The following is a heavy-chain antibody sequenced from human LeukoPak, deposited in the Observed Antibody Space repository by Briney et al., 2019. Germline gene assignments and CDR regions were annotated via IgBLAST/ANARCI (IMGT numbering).Heavy chain of an antibody. D-gene: IGHD3-22*01. Sequence: SETLSLTCTVSGGSISSYYWSWIRQPPGKGLEWIGYIYYSGSTNYNPSLKSRVTISVDTSKNQFSLKLSSVTAADTAVYYCARGYYYDSSDLQGVAFDIWGQGTMVTVSS. CDR1: GGSISSYY. CDR3: ARGYYYDSSDLQGVAFDI. V-gene: IGHV4-59*01. J-gene: IGHJ3*02. CDR2: IYYSGST.